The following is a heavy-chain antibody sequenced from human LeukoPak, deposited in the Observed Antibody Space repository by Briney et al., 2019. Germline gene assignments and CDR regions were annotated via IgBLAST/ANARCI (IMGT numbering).Heavy chain of an antibody. V-gene: IGHV1-18*01. Sequence: ASVKVSCKASGYTFTSYGISWVRQAPGQGLEWMGWISAYNGNTNYAQKLQGRVTMTTDTSTSTAYMELRSLRSDDTAVYYCARAWVGITIFGVRPIDYWGQGTLVTVSS. J-gene: IGHJ4*02. D-gene: IGHD3-3*01. CDR3: ARAWVGITIFGVRPIDY. CDR2: ISAYNGNT. CDR1: GYTFTSYG.